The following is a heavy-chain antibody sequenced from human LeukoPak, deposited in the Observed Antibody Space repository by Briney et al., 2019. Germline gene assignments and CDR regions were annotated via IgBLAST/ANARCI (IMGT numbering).Heavy chain of an antibody. CDR2: IYSAGNT. CDR1: GGSISSYY. Sequence: ETLSLTRTVSGGSISSYYWSWIRQPPGKGLEWVSFIYSAGNTHYSDSVKGRFTISIDNSKNTLYLQMNSLRAEDTAVYYCARRAGAYTHPYDYWGQGTLVTVSS. V-gene: IGHV3-53*01. CDR3: ARRAGAYTHPYDY. D-gene: IGHD3-16*01. J-gene: IGHJ4*02.